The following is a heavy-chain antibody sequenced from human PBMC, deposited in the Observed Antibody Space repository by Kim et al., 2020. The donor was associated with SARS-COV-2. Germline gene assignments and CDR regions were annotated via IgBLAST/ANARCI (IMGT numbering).Heavy chain of an antibody. CDR1: GYTFTSYY. J-gene: IGHJ6*02. CDR2: INPSGGST. CDR3: AREDSGSNYYYYGMDV. V-gene: IGHV1-46*01. Sequence: ASVKVSCKASGYTFTSYYMHWVRQAAGQGLEWMGIINPSGGSTSYAQKFQGRVTMTRDTSTSTVYMELSSLRSEDTAVYYCAREDSGSNYYYYGMDVWGQGTTVTVSS. D-gene: IGHD1-26*01.